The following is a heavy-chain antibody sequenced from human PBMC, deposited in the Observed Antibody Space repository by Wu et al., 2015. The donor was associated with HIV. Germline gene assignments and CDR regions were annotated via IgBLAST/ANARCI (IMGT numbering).Heavy chain of an antibody. J-gene: IGHJ4*02. V-gene: IGHV1-2*02. Sequence: QVQLVQSGAEVKKPGASVKLSCKASGYTFTGYYMHWVRQAPGQGLEWMGWINDDTGDTKYAPKFQGRVTMTRDTSISTAYMELRSLTSDDLGVYYRVRRQNWNLNNFHFDYWGQGTLVTVSS. D-gene: IGHD1-1*01. CDR2: INDDTGDT. CDR1: GYTFTGYY. CDR3: VRRQNWNLNNFHFDY.